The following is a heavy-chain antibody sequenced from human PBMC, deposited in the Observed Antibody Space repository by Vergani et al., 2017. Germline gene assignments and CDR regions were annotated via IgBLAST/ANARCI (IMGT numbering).Heavy chain of an antibody. Sequence: QVQLVQSGAEVKKPGASVKVSCKASGYTFTGYYMHWVRQAPGQGLEWMGWINPNSGGTNYAQKLQGRVTMTRDTSISTAYMELSRLRSDDTAVYYCAREGFRVGATNAFDIWGQGTMVTVSS. CDR1: GYTFTGYY. V-gene: IGHV1-2*02. J-gene: IGHJ3*02. CDR2: INPNSGGT. CDR3: AREGFRVGATNAFDI. D-gene: IGHD1-26*01.